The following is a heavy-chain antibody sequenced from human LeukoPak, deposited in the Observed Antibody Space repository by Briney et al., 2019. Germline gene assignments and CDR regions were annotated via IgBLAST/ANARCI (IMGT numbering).Heavy chain of an antibody. V-gene: IGHV1-2*06. CDR1: GYPLTAYY. CDR2: ITPNSGGT. CDR3: ARDLGYSYGLVDAFDI. D-gene: IGHD5-18*01. Sequence: ASVKVSRKASGYPLTAYYMHWVRHAPRQAREWRRQITPNSGGTHYAQKFQGRVTTARDTSISTAYMELSRLRSDDTAVYYCARDLGYSYGLVDAFDIWGQGTMVTVSS. J-gene: IGHJ3*02.